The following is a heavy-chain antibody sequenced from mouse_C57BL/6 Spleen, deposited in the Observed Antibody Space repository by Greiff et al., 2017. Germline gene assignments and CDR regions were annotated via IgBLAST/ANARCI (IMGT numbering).Heavy chain of an antibody. V-gene: IGHV1-64*01. D-gene: IGHD1-1*01. CDR3: APAYCYCSRETFDY. CDR2: IHPNSGST. CDR1: GYTFTSYW. Sequence: VQLQQPGAELVKPGASVKLSCKASGYTFTSYWMHWVKQRPGQGLEWIGMIHPNSGSTNYNEKFKSKATLTVDKSSSTAYMQLSSLTSEDSAVYYCAPAYCYCSRETFDYWGQGTTLTVSS. J-gene: IGHJ2*01.